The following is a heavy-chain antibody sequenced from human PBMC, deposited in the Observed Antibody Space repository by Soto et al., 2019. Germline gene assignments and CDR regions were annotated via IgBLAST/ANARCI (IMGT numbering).Heavy chain of an antibody. J-gene: IGHJ4*02. D-gene: IGHD6-13*01. CDR2: ISGSGDST. CDR3: ARRSSSWYFDY. V-gene: IGHV3-23*01. CDR1: GFTFSSYA. Sequence: EVQLLESGGGLVQPGGSLGVSCAASGFTFSSYAMNWVRQAPGKGLEWVSVISGSGDSTYYADSVKGRFTISRDNSKNTLYLQMNSLRAEDTAVYYCARRSSSWYFDYWGQGTLVTVSS.